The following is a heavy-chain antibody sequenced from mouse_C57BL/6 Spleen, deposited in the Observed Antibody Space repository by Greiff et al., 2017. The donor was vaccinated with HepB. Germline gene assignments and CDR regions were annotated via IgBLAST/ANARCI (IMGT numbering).Heavy chain of an antibody. V-gene: IGHV7-3*01. Sequence: EVKLVESGGGLVQPGGSLSLSCAASGFTFTDYYMSWVRQPPGKALEWLGFIRNKANGYTTEYSASVKGRFTISRDNSQSILYLQMNALRAEDSATYYCARYRYYGSSPGWYFDVWGTGTTVTVSS. CDR3: ARYRYYGSSPGWYFDV. CDR1: GFTFTDYY. D-gene: IGHD1-1*01. CDR2: IRNKANGYTT. J-gene: IGHJ1*03.